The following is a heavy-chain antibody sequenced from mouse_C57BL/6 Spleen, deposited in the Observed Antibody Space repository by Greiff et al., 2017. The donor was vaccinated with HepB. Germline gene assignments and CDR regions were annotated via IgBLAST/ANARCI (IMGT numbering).Heavy chain of an antibody. D-gene: IGHD2-3*01. CDR2: ISDGGSYT. CDR3: ARGGDGRYYFDY. CDR1: GFTFSSYA. J-gene: IGHJ2*01. V-gene: IGHV5-4*01. Sequence: EVHLVESGGGLVKPGGSLKLSCAASGFTFSSYAMSWVRQTPEKRLEWVATISDGGSYTYYPDNVKGRFTISRDNAKNNLYLQLSHLKSEDTAMYYCARGGDGRYYFDYWGQGTTLTVSS.